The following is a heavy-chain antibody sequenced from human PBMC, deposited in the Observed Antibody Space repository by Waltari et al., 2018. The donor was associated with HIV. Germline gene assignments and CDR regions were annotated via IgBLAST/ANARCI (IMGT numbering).Heavy chain of an antibody. Sequence: QVQLQESGPGLVKPSETLLLTCTVSGGSISSHYWSWIRQPPGTGLECIGYIYDSGSTNYNPPLKSRVTIAVDTAKKQISLKLSSVTAADTAVYYCARDFPFSHYYGSGSYFGSDYWGQGTQVTVSS. D-gene: IGHD3-10*01. V-gene: IGHV4-59*11. CDR3: ARDFPFSHYYGSGSYFGSDY. CDR2: IYDSGST. J-gene: IGHJ4*02. CDR1: GGSISSHY.